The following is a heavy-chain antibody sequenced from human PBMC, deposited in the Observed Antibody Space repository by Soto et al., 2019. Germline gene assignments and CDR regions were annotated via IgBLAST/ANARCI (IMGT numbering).Heavy chain of an antibody. V-gene: IGHV4-59*01. CDR1: GGSISSYY. CDR3: ARLSPMTIAGTAYYHSMDF. CDR2: IYYSGST. D-gene: IGHD1-20*01. J-gene: IGHJ6*02. Sequence: SETLSLTCTVSGGSISSYYWSWIRQPPGKRLEWIGYIYYSGSTNYNPSLKSRVTISVDTSKNQFSLKLSSVTAADTAVYYCARLSPMTIAGTAYYHSMDFWGQGAPVTVSS.